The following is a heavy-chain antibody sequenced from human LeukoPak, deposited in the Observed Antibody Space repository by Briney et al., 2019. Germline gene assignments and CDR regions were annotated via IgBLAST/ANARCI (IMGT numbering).Heavy chain of an antibody. CDR2: IYTSGST. Sequence: SETLSLTCTVSGGSISSYYWSWIRQPAGKGLEWIGRIYTSGSTNYNPSLKSRVTMSVDTSKNQFSLKLSSVTAADTAVYYCARVDYDYVWGSYRSGAIDIWGQGTMVTVSS. CDR1: GGSISSYY. D-gene: IGHD3-16*02. CDR3: ARVDYDYVWGSYRSGAIDI. J-gene: IGHJ3*02. V-gene: IGHV4-4*07.